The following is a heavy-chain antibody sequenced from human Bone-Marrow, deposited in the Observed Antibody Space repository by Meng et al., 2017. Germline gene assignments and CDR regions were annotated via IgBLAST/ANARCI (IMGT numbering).Heavy chain of an antibody. CDR1: GYSISSGYY. Sequence: SETLSLTCTVSGYSISSGYYWGWIRQPPGKGLEWIGSIYHSGSTYYNPSLKSRVTISVDTSKNQFSLKLSSVTAADTAVYCCARDPELRYFDWLLSPLNFDYWGQGTLLTVSS. CDR2: IYHSGST. D-gene: IGHD3-9*01. V-gene: IGHV4-38-2*02. J-gene: IGHJ4*02. CDR3: ARDPELRYFDWLLSPLNFDY.